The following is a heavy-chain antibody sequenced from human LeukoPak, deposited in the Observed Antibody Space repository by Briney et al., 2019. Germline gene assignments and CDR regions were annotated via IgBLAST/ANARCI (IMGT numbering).Heavy chain of an antibody. CDR1: GGSISSYY. CDR3: ASGGSTGYSSGWYGLGAFDI. J-gene: IGHJ3*02. D-gene: IGHD6-19*01. V-gene: IGHV4-59*01. Sequence: SQTLSLTCTVSGGSISSYYASCVRQPAGKWLEWVGYIYYSVSTNYNPSLKSRFTISVDTSKNQSSLKLSSVTAADTAVYYCASGGSTGYSSGWYGLGAFDIWGQGTMVTVSS. CDR2: IYYSVST.